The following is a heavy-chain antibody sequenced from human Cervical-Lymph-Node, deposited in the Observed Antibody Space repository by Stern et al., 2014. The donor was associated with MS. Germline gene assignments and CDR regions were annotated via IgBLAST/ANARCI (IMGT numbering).Heavy chain of an antibody. CDR3: ARPAAARYFDY. CDR1: GFSFGRHS. D-gene: IGHD6-25*01. Sequence: QMQLVPSGGGVVQPGRSLRLSRATSGFSFGRHSMHWVRQVLGKGLEWVAIISYDGSSQHYADSVKGRFTISRDNSNNTLYLQMNSLRIEDTAMYYCARPAAARYFDYWGQGSQVTVSS. J-gene: IGHJ4*02. V-gene: IGHV3-30-3*01. CDR2: ISYDGSSQ.